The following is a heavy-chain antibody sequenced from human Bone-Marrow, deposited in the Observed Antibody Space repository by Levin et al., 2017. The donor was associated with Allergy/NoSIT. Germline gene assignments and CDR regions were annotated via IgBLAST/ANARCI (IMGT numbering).Heavy chain of an antibody. CDR3: AALLYGTLDY. Sequence: GASVKVSCKASGNTVTAYYIHWVRQAPGQGLEWMGWINPHSGDTNYPQKFQDRVTMTRDTSISTAYMELHRLKSDDTAVYYCAALLYGTLDYWGQGTLVTVSS. V-gene: IGHV1-2*02. J-gene: IGHJ4*02. D-gene: IGHD1-1*01. CDR1: GNTVTAYY. CDR2: INPHSGDT.